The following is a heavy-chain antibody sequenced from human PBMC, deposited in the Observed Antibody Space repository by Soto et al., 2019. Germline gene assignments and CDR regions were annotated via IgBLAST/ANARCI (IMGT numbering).Heavy chain of an antibody. CDR1: EYIFTNYD. CDR2: MNPNNEKT. D-gene: IGHD7-27*01. Sequence: QVQLVQSGAEVKKPGASVKVSCKASEYIFTNYDFNWVRQAPGQGFEWMGWMNPNNEKTGYAQKFQDRVIMTRDTSISTAYMELSSLRSEDTAVYYCARGPRNWGFYYCGQGTLVIVSS. V-gene: IGHV1-8*01. CDR3: ARGPRNWGFYY. J-gene: IGHJ4*02.